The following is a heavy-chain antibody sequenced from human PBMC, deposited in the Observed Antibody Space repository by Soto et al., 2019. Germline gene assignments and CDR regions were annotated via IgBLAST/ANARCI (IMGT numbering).Heavy chain of an antibody. Sequence: SVKVSCKASGGTFSSYAISWVRQAPGQGLEWMGGIIPIFGTANYAQKFQGRVTITADESTSTAYMELRSLRSDDTAVYYCARAGPGGGDDYYYYGMDVWGQGTTVTVSS. CDR1: GGTFSSYA. J-gene: IGHJ6*02. CDR2: IIPIFGTA. V-gene: IGHV1-69*13. D-gene: IGHD2-21*02. CDR3: ARAGPGGGDDYYYYGMDV.